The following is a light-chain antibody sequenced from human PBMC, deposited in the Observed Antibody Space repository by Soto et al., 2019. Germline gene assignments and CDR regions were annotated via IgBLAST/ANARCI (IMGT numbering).Light chain of an antibody. V-gene: IGKV1-5*03. Sequence: DIQMTQSPSTLSGSVGDRVTITCRASQTISSWLAWYQQKPGKAPKLLIYKASTLKSGVPSRFTASACGTELTLTISSLQTADLETYFCQQYNSYSKAFGQGHKVHI. J-gene: IGKJ1*01. CDR3: QQYNSYSKA. CDR1: QTISSW. CDR2: KAS.